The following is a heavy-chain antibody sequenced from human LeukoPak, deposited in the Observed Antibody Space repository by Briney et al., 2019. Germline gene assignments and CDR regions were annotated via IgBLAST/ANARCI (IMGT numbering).Heavy chain of an antibody. D-gene: IGHD3-9*01. J-gene: IGHJ4*02. CDR3: ARDRHVYYDILTGYASYFEY. CDR1: GFTFSTYG. V-gene: IGHV3-30*02. CDR2: IRYDGNNK. Sequence: GGSLRLSCAASGFTFSTYGMHWVRQAPGKGLEWVEFIRYDGNNKFYADSVKGRFTISRDNSKNTLYLQMNSLRPEDTAVYYCARDRHVYYDILTGYASYFEYWGQGALVTVSS.